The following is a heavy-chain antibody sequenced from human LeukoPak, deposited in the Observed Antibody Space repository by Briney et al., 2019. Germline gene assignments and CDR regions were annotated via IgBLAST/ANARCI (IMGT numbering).Heavy chain of an antibody. CDR2: INHSGST. CDR3: ARGRPPVRWSGYFNWFDP. V-gene: IGHV4-34*01. CDR1: GGSFSGYY. Sequence: PSETLSLTCAVYGGSFSGYYWSWIRQPPGKGLEWIGEINHSGSTNYNPSLKSRVTISVDTSKNQFSLKLSSVTAADTAVYYCARGRPPVRWSGYFNWFDPWGQGTLVTVSS. J-gene: IGHJ5*02. D-gene: IGHD3-3*01.